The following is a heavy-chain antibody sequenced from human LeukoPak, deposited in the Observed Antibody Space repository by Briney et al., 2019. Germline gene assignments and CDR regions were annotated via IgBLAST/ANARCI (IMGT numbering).Heavy chain of an antibody. CDR3: AAGAAAGTMGDY. D-gene: IGHD6-13*01. V-gene: IGHV1-58*02. CDR1: GFTFTSSA. Sequence: SVKVSCKASGFTFTSSAMQLVRQARGQRLEWIGWIVVGSGNTNYAQKFQERVTITRDMSTSTAYMELSSLRSEDTAVYYCAAGAAAGTMGDYWGQGTLVTVSS. J-gene: IGHJ4*02. CDR2: IVVGSGNT.